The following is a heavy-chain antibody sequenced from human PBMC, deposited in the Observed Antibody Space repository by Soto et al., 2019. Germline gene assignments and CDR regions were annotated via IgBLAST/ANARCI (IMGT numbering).Heavy chain of an antibody. Sequence: ASVKVSCKASGYTFTGYYMHWVRQAPGQGLEWMGWINPNSGGTNYAQKFQGRVTMTRDTSISTAYMGLSRLRSDDTAVYYCARGGSGYYRANWFDPWGQGTLVTVSS. J-gene: IGHJ5*02. CDR2: INPNSGGT. CDR1: GYTFTGYY. D-gene: IGHD3-22*01. V-gene: IGHV1-2*02. CDR3: ARGGSGYYRANWFDP.